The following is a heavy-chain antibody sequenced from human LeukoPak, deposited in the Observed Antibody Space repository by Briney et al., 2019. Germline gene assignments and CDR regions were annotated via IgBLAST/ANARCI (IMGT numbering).Heavy chain of an antibody. D-gene: IGHD6-13*01. J-gene: IGHJ6*02. CDR3: PHRAGSRKTGYCYYYGRVV. CDR2: IAWNDDK. Sequence: SGRTLGNSRATLALTFTFYGISLSTNGPGVGWVRQPPRKALECPAIIAWNDDKRYSPSQKSRLIIAKDTSKNQVLLTMTNMDPVDTATYYCPHRAGSRKTGYCYYYGRVVGGQSTTVTV. CDR1: GISLSTNGPG. V-gene: IGHV2-5*01.